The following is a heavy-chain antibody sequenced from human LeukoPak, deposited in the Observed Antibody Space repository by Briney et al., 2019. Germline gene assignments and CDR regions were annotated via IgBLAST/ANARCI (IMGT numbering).Heavy chain of an antibody. V-gene: IGHV4-39*01. CDR1: GGSISSSSYY. CDR3: ARHAPCGDYVGMYYFDY. J-gene: IGHJ4*02. Sequence: SETLSLTCTVSGGSISSSSYYWGWIRQPPGKGLEWIGSIYYSGSTYYNPSLKSRVTISVDTSKNQFSLKLSSVTAADTAVYYCARHAPCGDYVGMYYFDYWGQGTLVTVSS. CDR2: IYYSGST. D-gene: IGHD4-17*01.